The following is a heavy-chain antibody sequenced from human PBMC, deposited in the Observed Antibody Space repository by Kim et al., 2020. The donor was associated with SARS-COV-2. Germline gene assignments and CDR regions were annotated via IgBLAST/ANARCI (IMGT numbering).Heavy chain of an antibody. CDR3: ARGLDHYYDSSGYGNY. J-gene: IGHJ4*02. Sequence: SVKVSCKASGGTFSSYAISWVRQAPGQGLEWMGVIIPIFGTANYAQKFQGRVTITAEESTSTAYMELSSLRSEDTAVYYCARGLDHYYDSSGYGNYWGQGTLVTVSS. V-gene: IGHV1-69*13. CDR2: IIPIFGTA. D-gene: IGHD3-22*01. CDR1: GGTFSSYA.